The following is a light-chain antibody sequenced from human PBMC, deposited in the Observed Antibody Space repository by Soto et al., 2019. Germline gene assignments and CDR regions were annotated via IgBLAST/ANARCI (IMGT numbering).Light chain of an antibody. J-gene: IGKJ1*01. CDR2: GAS. V-gene: IGKV3-15*01. Sequence: EILMTQSPATLSVSPGERATLSCRASQSISTNLACYQQKRGQAPRLLIYGASTRATGIPARFRGSGSGTEFTLTISSLQSEDFAIYYCQQYNNWPLFGQGTKVDIK. CDR1: QSISTN. CDR3: QQYNNWPL.